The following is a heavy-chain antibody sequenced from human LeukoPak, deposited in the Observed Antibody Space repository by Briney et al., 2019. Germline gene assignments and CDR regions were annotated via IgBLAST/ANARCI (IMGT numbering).Heavy chain of an antibody. D-gene: IGHD4-17*01. J-gene: IGHJ5*02. CDR2: ISGSGGST. CDR3: AKMYGDYVDNWFDP. CDR1: GFTFSSYA. Sequence: GGSLRLSCAASGFTFSSYAMSWVRQAPGQGLEWVSAISGSGGSTYYADSVKGRFTISRDNSKNTLYLQMNSLRAEDTAVYYCAKMYGDYVDNWFDPWGQGTLVTVSS. V-gene: IGHV3-23*01.